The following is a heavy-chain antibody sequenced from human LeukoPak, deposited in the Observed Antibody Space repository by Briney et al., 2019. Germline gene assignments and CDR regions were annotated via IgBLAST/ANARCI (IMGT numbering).Heavy chain of an antibody. CDR3: AKHTSTYYFDY. V-gene: IGHV3-74*01. D-gene: IGHD5-12*01. CDR2: INSDGSST. J-gene: IGHJ4*02. CDR1: GFTFSSYW. Sequence: PGGSLRLSCAASGFTFSSYWMHWVRQAPGKGLVWVSRINSDGSSTSYADSVKGRFTISRDNSKNTLYLQMNSLRAEDTAVYYCAKHTSTYYFDYWGQGTLVTVSS.